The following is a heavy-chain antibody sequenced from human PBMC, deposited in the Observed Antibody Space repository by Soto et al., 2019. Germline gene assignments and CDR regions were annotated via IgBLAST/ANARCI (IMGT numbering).Heavy chain of an antibody. Sequence: PSETLSLTCTVSGGSIRLRGYYWSWIRQRPGEGLEWIGFFYYSGITDYNPSLKTRITISADTPRNQFFLNLYSVTAADTAMYFCASSGGPEGDWFDPWGQGIPVTVSS. J-gene: IGHJ5*02. D-gene: IGHD3-16*01. CDR1: GGSIRLRGYY. CDR3: ASSGGPEGDWFDP. CDR2: FYYSGIT. V-gene: IGHV4-31*03.